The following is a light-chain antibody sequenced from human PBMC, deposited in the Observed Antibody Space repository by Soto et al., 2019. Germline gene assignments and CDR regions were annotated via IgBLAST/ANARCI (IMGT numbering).Light chain of an antibody. CDR3: QQHYTTPRT. CDR1: QSVLYSSNNKNY. CDR2: CAS. Sequence: DIVMTQSPDSLAVSLGERATINCKSSQSVLYSSNNKNYLSWYQQKPGQPPKLLIYCASTRESGVPDRFSGSGSGPDFTLPISSLQAEDVAVYYCQQHYTTPRTFGQGTRVEIK. V-gene: IGKV4-1*01. J-gene: IGKJ1*01.